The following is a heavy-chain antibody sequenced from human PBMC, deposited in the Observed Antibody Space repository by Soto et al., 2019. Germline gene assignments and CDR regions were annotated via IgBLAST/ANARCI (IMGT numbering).Heavy chain of an antibody. CDR3: TRLSRSGVYWSDT. D-gene: IGHD3-10*01. Sequence: QLVQSGGGRVQPGGSLKISCAASGITFADSAIHWVRQASGRGLEWVGRIKSRGDSYATEYLGSVRGRFTIFREDSRNTAYLQMNSLKTEDTAVYFCTRLSRSGVYWSDTWAQGTLVTVSS. CDR1: GITFADSA. J-gene: IGHJ5*02. CDR2: IKSRGDSYAT. V-gene: IGHV3-73*02.